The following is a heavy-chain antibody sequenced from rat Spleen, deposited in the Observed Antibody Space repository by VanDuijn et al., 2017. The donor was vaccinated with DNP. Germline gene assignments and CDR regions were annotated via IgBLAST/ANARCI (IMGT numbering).Heavy chain of an antibody. J-gene: IGHJ2*01. Sequence: EVQLVETGGGLVQPGRSLKLSCVASGFTFSSYWMFWIRQAPGKGLEWVASITNSGGSTYYRDSVKGRFTISRDNAKSTLYLQMDSLRSEDTATYYCTSGLQIFDYWGQGVMVTVSS. CDR2: ITNSGGST. V-gene: IGHV5-31*01. CDR1: GFTFSSYW. D-gene: IGHD3-8*01. CDR3: TSGLQIFDY.